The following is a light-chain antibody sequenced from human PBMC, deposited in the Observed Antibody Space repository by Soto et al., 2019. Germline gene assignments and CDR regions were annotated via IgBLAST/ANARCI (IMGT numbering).Light chain of an antibody. V-gene: IGLV2-14*01. CDR1: SSDVGGYNY. CDR3: SSYTSSSTPLYV. CDR2: DVS. Sequence: QSVLTQPASVSGSPVQSITISCTGTSSDVGGYNYVSWYQQHPGKAPKLMIYDVSNRPSGVSNRFSGSKSGNTASLTISGLQAEDEADYYCSSYTSSSTPLYVFGTGTKLTVL. J-gene: IGLJ1*01.